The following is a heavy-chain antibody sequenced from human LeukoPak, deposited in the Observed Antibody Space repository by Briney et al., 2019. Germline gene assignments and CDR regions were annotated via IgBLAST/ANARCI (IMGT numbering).Heavy chain of an antibody. CDR1: GFTFSSYW. V-gene: IGHV3-74*01. Sequence: PGGSLRLSCAASGFTFSSYWMHWVRQAPGKGLVWVSRTNSDGSSTSYADSVKGRFTISRDNAKNTLYLQMNSLRAEDTAVYYCAREGLQSGAFDIWGQGTMVTVSS. CDR2: TNSDGSST. J-gene: IGHJ3*02. D-gene: IGHD2-15*01. CDR3: AREGLQSGAFDI.